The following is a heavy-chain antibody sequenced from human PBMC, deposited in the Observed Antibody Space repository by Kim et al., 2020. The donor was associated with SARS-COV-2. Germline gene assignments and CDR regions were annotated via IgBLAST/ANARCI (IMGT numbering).Heavy chain of an antibody. CDR3: AAVWPYRSGSYYNEFDY. D-gene: IGHD3-10*01. Sequence: SVKVSCKASGFTFTSSAVQWVRQARGQRLEWIGWIVVGSGNTNYAQKFQERVTITRDMSTSTAYMELSSLRSEDTAVYYCAAVWPYRSGSYYNEFDYWGQGTLVTVSS. CDR2: IVVGSGNT. CDR1: GFTFTSSA. V-gene: IGHV1-58*01. J-gene: IGHJ4*02.